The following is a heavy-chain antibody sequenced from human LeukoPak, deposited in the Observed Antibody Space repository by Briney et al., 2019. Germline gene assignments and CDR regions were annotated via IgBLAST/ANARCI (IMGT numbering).Heavy chain of an antibody. CDR1: GFTFRNFW. Sequence: GGSLRLSCVASGFTFRNFWMNWVRQAPGKGLEWVANIKQDGREKYYVDSVKGRFTISRDNAENSLYLQMNSLRVEDTAMYYCAGAAFGGQGTLVTVSS. CDR2: IKQDGREK. V-gene: IGHV3-7*01. D-gene: IGHD4/OR15-4a*01. CDR3: AGAAF. J-gene: IGHJ4*02.